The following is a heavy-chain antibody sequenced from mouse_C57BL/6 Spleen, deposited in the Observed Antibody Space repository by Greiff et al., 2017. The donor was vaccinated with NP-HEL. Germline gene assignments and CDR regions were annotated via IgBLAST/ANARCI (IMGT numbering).Heavy chain of an antibody. V-gene: IGHV1-62-2*01. CDR1: GYTFTEYT. D-gene: IGHD1-1*01. CDR2: FYPGSGSI. CDR3: ARHEGGYYYGSSLDY. Sequence: VQVVESGAELVKPGASVKLSCKASGYTFTEYTIHWVKQRSGQGLEWIGWFYPGSGSIKYNEKFKDKATLTADKSSSTVYMELSRLTSEDSAVYFCARHEGGYYYGSSLDYWGQGTTLTVSS. J-gene: IGHJ2*01.